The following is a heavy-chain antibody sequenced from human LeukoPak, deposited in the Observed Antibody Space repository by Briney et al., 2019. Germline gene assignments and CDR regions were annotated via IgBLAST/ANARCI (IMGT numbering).Heavy chain of an antibody. D-gene: IGHD3-22*01. CDR3: ARPIITNDLWFDP. CDR1: GGSISSYY. V-gene: IGHV4-59*01. J-gene: IGHJ5*02. Sequence: SETLSLTCTVSGGSISSYYWSWIRQPPGKGLEWIGYIYYSGSTNYNPSLKSRVTISVDTSKNQFSLKLSPVTAADTAVYYCARPIITNDLWFDPWGQGTLVTVSS. CDR2: IYYSGST.